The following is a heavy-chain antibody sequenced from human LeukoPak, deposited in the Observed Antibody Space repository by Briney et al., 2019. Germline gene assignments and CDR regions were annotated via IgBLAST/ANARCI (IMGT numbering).Heavy chain of an antibody. D-gene: IGHD3-22*01. CDR3: ASDYDSSGYRSAFDI. J-gene: IGHJ3*02. CDR1: GYSISSGYY. Sequence: SETLSLTCTVSGYSISSGYYWGWIRQPPGKGLEWIGSIYHSGSTYYNPSLKSRVTISVDTSKNQFSLKLSSVTAADTAVYYCASDYDSSGYRSAFDIWGQGTMVTVSS. V-gene: IGHV4-38-2*02. CDR2: IYHSGST.